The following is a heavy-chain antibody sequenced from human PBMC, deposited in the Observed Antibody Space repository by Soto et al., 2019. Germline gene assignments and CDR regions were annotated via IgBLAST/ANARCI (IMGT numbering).Heavy chain of an antibody. V-gene: IGHV3-53*01. J-gene: IGHJ4*02. CDR1: GMTGSNIY. D-gene: IGHD5-18*01. CDR2: IYSGGST. CDR3: ARRGDTAMDLYYFDY. Sequence: SLRVSGASSGMTGSNIYISWVRQAPGKGLEWVSVIYSGGSTYYADSVKGRFTISRDNSKNTLYLQMNSLRAEDTAVYYCARRGDTAMDLYYFDYWGQGTLVTVSS.